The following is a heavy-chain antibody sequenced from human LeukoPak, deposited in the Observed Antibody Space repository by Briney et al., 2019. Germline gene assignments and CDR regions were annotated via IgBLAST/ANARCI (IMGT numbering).Heavy chain of an antibody. Sequence: SETLSLTCAVYGGSFSGYYWSLIRQPPGKGLEWIGEINHSGSTNYNPSLKSRVTISVDTSKNQFSLKLSSVTAADTAVYYCARRGGYHITNLYGMDVWGQGTTVTVSS. CDR1: GGSFSGYY. CDR3: ARRGGYHITNLYGMDV. D-gene: IGHD5-12*01. V-gene: IGHV4-34*01. CDR2: INHSGST. J-gene: IGHJ6*02.